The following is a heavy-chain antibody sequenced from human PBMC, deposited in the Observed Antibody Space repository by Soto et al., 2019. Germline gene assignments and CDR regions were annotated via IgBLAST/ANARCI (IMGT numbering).Heavy chain of an antibody. D-gene: IGHD6-13*01. CDR2: INPNSGGT. Sequence: QVQLVQSGAEVKKPGASVKVSCKVSGNTFTGYYMHWVRQAPGQGLEWMGWINPNSGGTHYAQKFQGWVIVTRDTSISTAYMELSRLRSDDTAVYYCARDPSSATGSQPGMDVWGQGITVIVSS. J-gene: IGHJ6*02. V-gene: IGHV1-2*04. CDR3: ARDPSSATGSQPGMDV. CDR1: GNTFTGYY.